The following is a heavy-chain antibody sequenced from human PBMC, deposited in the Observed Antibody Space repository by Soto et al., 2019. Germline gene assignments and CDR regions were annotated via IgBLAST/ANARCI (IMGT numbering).Heavy chain of an antibody. J-gene: IGHJ5*02. CDR1: GESLTGGSY. CDR2: INHRGDT. CDR3: ARIDGGRIAVLPAATHRRTNWFAA. Sequence: SETLSLTCAVYGESLTGGSYLTLFRQAGGGVLEWIGEINHRGDTTYIPSLKSRVTISVDASKNQFSLQMTSVTAEDTAMYYCARIDGGRIAVLPAATHRRTNWFAAWGQGNLVTVSS. V-gene: IGHV4-34*01. D-gene: IGHD2-2*01.